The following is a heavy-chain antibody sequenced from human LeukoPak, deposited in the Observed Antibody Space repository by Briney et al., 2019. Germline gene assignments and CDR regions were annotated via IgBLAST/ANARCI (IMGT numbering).Heavy chain of an antibody. CDR2: IYSGGST. D-gene: IGHD5-18*01. CDR3: ARVGTAMVLDY. Sequence: QSGGSLRLSCAASGFTVSSNYMSWVRQAPGKGLEWVSVIYSGGSTYYADSVKGRFTISRDNSKNTLYLQMNSLRAEDTAMYYCARVGTAMVLDYWGQGTLVTVSS. J-gene: IGHJ4*02. V-gene: IGHV3-53*01. CDR1: GFTVSSNY.